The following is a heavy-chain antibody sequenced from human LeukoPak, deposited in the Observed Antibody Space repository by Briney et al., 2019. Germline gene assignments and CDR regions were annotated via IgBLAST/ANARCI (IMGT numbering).Heavy chain of an antibody. CDR3: ATSGSGWSLDY. J-gene: IGHJ4*02. CDR1: GGSFSGYY. CDR2: INHSGST. D-gene: IGHD6-19*01. Sequence: SETLSLTCAVYGGSFSGYYWSWIRQPPGKGLEWIGEINHSGSTNYTPSLKSRATISVDTSKTQFSLKLSSVTAADTAVYYCATSGSGWSLDYWGQGTLVTVSS. V-gene: IGHV4-34*01.